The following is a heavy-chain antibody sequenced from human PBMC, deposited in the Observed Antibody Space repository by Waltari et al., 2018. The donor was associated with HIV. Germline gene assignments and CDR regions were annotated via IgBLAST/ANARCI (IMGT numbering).Heavy chain of an antibody. CDR3: ARYNSSGYYFDY. Sequence: EVQLVESGGGLVKPGGSLRLSCAASGFTFSSYSMNWVRQAPGKGLEWVSSISSSSSYIYYADSVKGRFTISRDNAKNSLYLQMNSLRAEDTAVYYCARYNSSGYYFDYWGQGTLVTVSS. D-gene: IGHD3-22*01. J-gene: IGHJ4*02. CDR1: GFTFSSYS. V-gene: IGHV3-21*01. CDR2: ISSSSSYI.